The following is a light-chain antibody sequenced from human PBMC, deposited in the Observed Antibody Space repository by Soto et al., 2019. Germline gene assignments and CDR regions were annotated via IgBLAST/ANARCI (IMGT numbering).Light chain of an antibody. CDR1: SSDVGYYDY. CDR3: SSYAGSNNFV. J-gene: IGLJ1*01. CDR2: EVT. Sequence: QSALTQPPSASGFPGQSVTISCTGTSSDVGYYDYVSWYQQHPGKAPKLVIYEVTKRPSGVPDRVSGSKSGNTASLTVSGLRAEDEADYYCSSYAGSNNFVFGGGTKVTVL. V-gene: IGLV2-8*01.